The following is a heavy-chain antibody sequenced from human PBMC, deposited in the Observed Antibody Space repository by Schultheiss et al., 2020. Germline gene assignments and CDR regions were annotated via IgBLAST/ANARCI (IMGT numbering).Heavy chain of an antibody. CDR3: AKDELVGATIWSAFDI. J-gene: IGHJ3*02. D-gene: IGHD1-26*01. CDR1: GFTFSSYG. V-gene: IGHV3-30*18. CDR2: ISYDGSNK. Sequence: GGSLRLSCAASGFTFSSYGMHWVRQAPGKGLEWVAVISYDGSNKYYADSVKGRFTISRDNSKNTLYLQMNSLRAEDTAVYYCAKDELVGATIWSAFDIWGQGTMVTVSS.